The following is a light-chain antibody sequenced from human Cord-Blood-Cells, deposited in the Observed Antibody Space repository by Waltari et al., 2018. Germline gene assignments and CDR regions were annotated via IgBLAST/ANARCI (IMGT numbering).Light chain of an antibody. J-gene: IGKJ4*01. CDR2: AAS. V-gene: IGKV1-39*01. CDR3: QQNYSTPRT. Sequence: DIQMTQSPASLYASVGDRVTITCRASQSISSYLNWYQQKPGKAPKLLIYAASSLQSGVPSRFSGSGSGTDFTLTISSLQPEDFATYYCQQNYSTPRTCGGGTKVEIK. CDR1: QSISSY.